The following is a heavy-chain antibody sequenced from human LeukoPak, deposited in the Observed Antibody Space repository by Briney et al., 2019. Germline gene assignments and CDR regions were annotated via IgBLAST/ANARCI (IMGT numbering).Heavy chain of an antibody. J-gene: IGHJ4*02. CDR2: IYSGGAT. CDR1: GFTFSSYS. D-gene: IGHD3-9*01. CDR3: ARLHYDVLTGPFDY. V-gene: IGHV3-66*04. Sequence: GGSLRLSCAASGFTFSSYSMNWVRQAPGKGLEWVSIIYSGGATFYADSVKGRFTISRENSKNTLWLQMNSLRVEDTAVYYCARLHYDVLTGPFDYWGQGTLVTVSS.